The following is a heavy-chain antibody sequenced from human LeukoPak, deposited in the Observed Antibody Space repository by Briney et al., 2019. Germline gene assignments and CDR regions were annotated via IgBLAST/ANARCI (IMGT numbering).Heavy chain of an antibody. CDR1: GGSIRSYY. CDR2: IYYSGST. CDR3: ARITLGIFGSLGAFDI. J-gene: IGHJ3*02. Sequence: SETLSLTCTVSGGSIRSYYWSWIRQPPGKGLEWIGYIYYSGSTNYNPSLKSRVTMSVDTSKNQFSLKLSSVTAADTAVYYCARITLGIFGSLGAFDIWGQGTMVTVSS. V-gene: IGHV4-59*01. D-gene: IGHD3-3*01.